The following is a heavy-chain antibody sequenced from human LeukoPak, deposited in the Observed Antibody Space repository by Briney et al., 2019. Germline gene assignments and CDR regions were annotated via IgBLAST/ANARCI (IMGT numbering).Heavy chain of an antibody. J-gene: IGHJ3*02. V-gene: IGHV3-23*01. CDR1: GFTFSSYA. D-gene: IGHD3-10*01. CDR3: ARDLSGRYAFDI. CDR2: ISGSGGST. Sequence: GGSLILSCAASGFTFSSYAMSWVRQAPGKGLEWVSAISGSGGSTYYADSVKGRFTISRDNSKNTLYLQMNSLRDEDTAVYYCARDLSGRYAFDIWGQGTMVTVSS.